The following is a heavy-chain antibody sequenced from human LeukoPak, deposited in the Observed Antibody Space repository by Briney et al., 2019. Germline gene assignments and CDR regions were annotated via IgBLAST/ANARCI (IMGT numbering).Heavy chain of an antibody. Sequence: GRSLRLSCAASGFTFSSYAMHWVRQAPGKGLEWVAVISYDGSNKYYADSVKGRFTISRDNSKNTLYLQMNSLRAEDTAVYYCAREGPYDILTGYRQTHEIGVKFDYWGQGTLVTVSS. CDR2: ISYDGSNK. D-gene: IGHD3-9*01. V-gene: IGHV3-30-3*01. CDR3: AREGPYDILTGYRQTHEIGVKFDY. J-gene: IGHJ4*02. CDR1: GFTFSSYA.